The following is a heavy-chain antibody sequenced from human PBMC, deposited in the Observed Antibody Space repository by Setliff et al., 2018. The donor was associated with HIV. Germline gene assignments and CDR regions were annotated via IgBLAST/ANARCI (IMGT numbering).Heavy chain of an antibody. J-gene: IGHJ3*02. V-gene: IGHV4-34*01. D-gene: IGHD1-26*01. CDR2: VSHTGST. CDR3: AREGTYSGTYWVRRVASFDI. Sequence: SETLSLTCAVYGGSISGYYWRWIRQPPGKGLEWIGDVSHTGSTNYNPSLNSRITISADTPKNQFSLKLSSVTAADTAVYYCAREGTYSGTYWVRRVASFDIWGQGTMVTVSS. CDR1: GGSISGYY.